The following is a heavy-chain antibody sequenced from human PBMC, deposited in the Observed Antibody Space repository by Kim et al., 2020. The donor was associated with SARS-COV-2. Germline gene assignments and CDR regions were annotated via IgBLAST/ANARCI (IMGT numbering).Heavy chain of an antibody. CDR1: GYSFTSHW. CDR2: IDPSDSDT. Sequence: GESLKISCKASGYSFTSHWISWVRQLPGKGLEWLGRIDPSDSDTKYSPSFQGHVTISVDKSVSTAYLQWSSLRASDTAMYYCARQGGTYGDYADWGQGTLLTLPS. V-gene: IGHV5-10-1*01. CDR3: ARQGGTYGDYAD. D-gene: IGHD4-17*01. J-gene: IGHJ4*02.